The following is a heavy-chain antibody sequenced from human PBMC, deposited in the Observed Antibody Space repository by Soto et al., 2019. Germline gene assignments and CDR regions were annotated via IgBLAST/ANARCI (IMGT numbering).Heavy chain of an antibody. CDR2: INPSGGST. D-gene: IGHD1-20*01. V-gene: IGHV1-46*01. Sequence: GASVKVSCKASGYTFTSYYMHWVRQAPGQGLEWMGIINPSGGSTSYAQKFQGRVTMTRDTSTSTVYMELSSLRSEDTAVYYCAKARCTTSNCYDPDYWGQGTLVTVSS. J-gene: IGHJ4*02. CDR3: AKARCTTSNCYDPDY. CDR1: GYTFTSYY.